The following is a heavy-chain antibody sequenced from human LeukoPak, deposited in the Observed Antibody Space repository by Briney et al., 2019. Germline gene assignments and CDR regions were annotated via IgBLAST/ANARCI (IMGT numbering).Heavy chain of an antibody. V-gene: IGHV3-23*01. CDR3: ARATGTTPYYFDY. J-gene: IGHJ4*02. Sequence: PGGSLRLSCAASGFTFSSYAMSWVRQAPGKGLEWVSAISGSGGSTYYADSVKGRFTISRDNSKNSLYLQMNSLRAEDTAVYYCARATGTTPYYFDYWGQGTLVTVSS. D-gene: IGHD1-7*01. CDR1: GFTFSSYA. CDR2: ISGSGGST.